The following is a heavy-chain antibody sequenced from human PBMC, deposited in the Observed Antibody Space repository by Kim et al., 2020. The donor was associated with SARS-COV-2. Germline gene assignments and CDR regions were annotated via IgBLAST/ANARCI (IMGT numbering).Heavy chain of an antibody. V-gene: IGHV3-9*01. CDR2: I. CDR3: AKHLSDAFDI. Sequence: IGDADSVQGRFTISRNNAKNSLYLQMNSLRAEDTALYYCAKHLSDAFDIWGQGTMVTVSS. J-gene: IGHJ3*02.